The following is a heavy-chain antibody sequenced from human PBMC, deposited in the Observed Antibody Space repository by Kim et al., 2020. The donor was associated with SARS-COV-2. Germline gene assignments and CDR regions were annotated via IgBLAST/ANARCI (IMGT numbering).Heavy chain of an antibody. D-gene: IGHD2-15*01. J-gene: IGHJ6*02. CDR2: ISSSSTYI. V-gene: IGHV3-21*04. CDR3: AREGEFVVVISADSYYYYGMDV. Sequence: GGSLRLSCAASGFTFSSYSMNWVRQAPGKGLEWVSSISSSSTYIYYADSVKGRFTISRDSAKNSLYLQMNSLRAEDTAVYYCAREGEFVVVISADSYYYYGMDVWGQGTTVTVSS. CDR1: GFTFSSYS.